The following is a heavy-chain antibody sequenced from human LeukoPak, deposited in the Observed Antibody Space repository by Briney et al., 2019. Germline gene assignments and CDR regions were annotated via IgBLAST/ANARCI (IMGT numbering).Heavy chain of an antibody. CDR1: GGSISSYY. CDR3: ARERDPGRWLQSTGGYFDY. D-gene: IGHD5-24*01. V-gene: IGHV4-59*01. J-gene: IGHJ4*02. Sequence: SETLSLTCTVSGGSISSYYWSWIRQPPGKGLEWIGYIYYSGSTNYNPSLKSRVTISVDTSKNQFSLKLSSVTAADTAVYYCARERDPGRWLQSTGGYFDYWGQGTLVTVSS. CDR2: IYYSGST.